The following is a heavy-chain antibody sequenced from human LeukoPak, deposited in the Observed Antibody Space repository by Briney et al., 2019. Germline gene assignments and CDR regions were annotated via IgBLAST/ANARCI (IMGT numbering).Heavy chain of an antibody. CDR1: GFTFGSYG. V-gene: IGHV3-33*01. J-gene: IGHJ4*02. D-gene: IGHD2/OR15-2a*01. CDR2: IWYDGSNK. Sequence: GGSLRLSCAASGFTFGSYGMHWVRQAPGKGLEWVALIWYDGSNKYYTDSVKGRLTISRDNSKNTLYLQMNSLRAEDTAIYYCAREGPRGNSQFDYWGQGTLVTVSS. CDR3: AREGPRGNSQFDY.